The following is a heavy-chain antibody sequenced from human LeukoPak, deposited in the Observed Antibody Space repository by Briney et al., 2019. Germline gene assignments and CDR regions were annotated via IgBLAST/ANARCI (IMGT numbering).Heavy chain of an antibody. CDR1: GFTFSNAW. D-gene: IGHD3-10*01. Sequence: GGPLTRFCAASGFTFSNAWMSWVRRAPGKGLEWVGRIKSRTDDGTTDYAAPVKGSFTISRDDSKNTLYVQMNSLKTEDTAVYCCTTGPYDYGSGTYYHWGQGTLVTVSS. V-gene: IGHV3-15*01. J-gene: IGHJ4*02. CDR2: IKSRTDDGTT. CDR3: TTGPYDYGSGTYYH.